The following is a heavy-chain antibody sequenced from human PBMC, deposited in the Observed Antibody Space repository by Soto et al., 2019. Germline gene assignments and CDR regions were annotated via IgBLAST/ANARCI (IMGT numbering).Heavy chain of an antibody. Sequence: GGSLRLSCAASGFTFSSYAMSWVRQAPGKGLEWVSAISGSGGSTYYADSVKGRFTISRDNSKNTLYLQMNSLRAEDMALYYCAGKLGTFLFDYWGQGTLVTVSS. D-gene: IGHD7-27*01. J-gene: IGHJ4*02. V-gene: IGHV3-23*01. CDR3: AGKLGTFLFDY. CDR1: GFTFSSYA. CDR2: ISGSGGST.